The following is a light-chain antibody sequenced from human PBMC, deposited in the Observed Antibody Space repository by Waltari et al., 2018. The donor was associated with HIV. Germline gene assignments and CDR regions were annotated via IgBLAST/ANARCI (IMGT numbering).Light chain of an antibody. J-gene: IGLJ7*01. CDR3: QTWGTGIPV. CDR1: SGHRSYA. V-gene: IGLV4-69*01. Sequence: QLVLTQSPSASASLGASVKLTCTLSSGHRSYAIAWHQQQPEKGPRYLMKLNSDGSHSKGDGIPDRFSGSSSGAERYLTISSLQSEDEADYYCQTWGTGIPVFGGGTQLTVL. CDR2: LNSDGSH.